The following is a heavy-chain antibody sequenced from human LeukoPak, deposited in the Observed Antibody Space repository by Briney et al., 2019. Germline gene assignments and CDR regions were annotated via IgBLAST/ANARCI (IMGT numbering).Heavy chain of an antibody. D-gene: IGHD4-17*01. V-gene: IGHV4-59*12. CDR2: INYSGST. CDR1: GGSISRYY. J-gene: IGHJ3*02. CDR3: ARDPHYGDILNDPFDI. Sequence: SETLSLTCTVSGGSISRYYWSWIRQPPGKGLEWIGYINYSGSTKYNPSLKSRVTISVDTSKNQFSLKLSSVTAADTAVSFSARDPHYGDILNDPFDIWGQGTMVTVSS.